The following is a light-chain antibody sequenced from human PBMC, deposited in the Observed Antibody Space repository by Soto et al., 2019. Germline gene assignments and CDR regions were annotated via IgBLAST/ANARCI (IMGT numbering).Light chain of an antibody. CDR2: DIS. CDR3: QQRSNWPRNT. V-gene: IGKV3-11*01. Sequence: EIVFTQSPATVSLSPGERATLSCRARQSVSRHLAWYQQKPGQAPRLLIYDISNRDTGIPARFSGSGSGTDFNLTISSLEPEDSAVYYCQQRSNWPRNTFGQGTKLEIK. CDR1: QSVSRH. J-gene: IGKJ2*01.